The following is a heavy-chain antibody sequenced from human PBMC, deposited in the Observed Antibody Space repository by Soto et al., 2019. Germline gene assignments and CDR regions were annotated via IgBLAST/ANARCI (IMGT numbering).Heavy chain of an antibody. Sequence: QVQLVQSGAEVKKPGSSVKVSCKASGGTFSSYTISWVRQAPGQGLEWMGRIIPILGIANYAQKFQGRVTITADKSTSTAYMELSSLRSEDTAVYYCAREDIVVVPAAMKAVYYYYMDVWGKGTMVTVSS. CDR2: IIPILGIA. CDR3: AREDIVVVPAAMKAVYYYYMDV. D-gene: IGHD2-2*01. V-gene: IGHV1-69*08. J-gene: IGHJ6*03. CDR1: GGTFSSYT.